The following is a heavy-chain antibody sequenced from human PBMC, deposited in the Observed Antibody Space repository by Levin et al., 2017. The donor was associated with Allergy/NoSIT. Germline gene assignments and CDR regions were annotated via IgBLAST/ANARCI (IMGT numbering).Heavy chain of an antibody. V-gene: IGHV3-15*01. CDR2: IKSKSDGGTI. D-gene: IGHD1-1*01. Sequence: SGGSLRLSCAASGFAFSNAWMSWVRQASGKGLEFVARIKSKSDGGTIHYAAPVKGRFTISRDDSKNMVYLHMNSLKTEDTAVYYCATIQLWGQGTLVTVSS. CDR1: GFAFSNAW. CDR3: ATIQL. J-gene: IGHJ4*02.